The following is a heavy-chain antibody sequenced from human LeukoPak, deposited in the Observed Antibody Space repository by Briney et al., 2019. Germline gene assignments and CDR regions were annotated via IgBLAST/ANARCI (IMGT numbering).Heavy chain of an antibody. CDR1: GGTFNNSA. J-gene: IGHJ5*02. CDR3: ARDVHGDYGSGWFDP. Sequence: SVKVSCKTSGGTFNNSAISWVRQAPGQGLEWLGGIMPLFGTAGYAQKFQGRVTITKDESTRTVYLELPSLTSDDTAVYYCARDVHGDYGSGWFDPWGQGTLVSVSS. D-gene: IGHD4-17*01. V-gene: IGHV1-69*05. CDR2: IMPLFGTA.